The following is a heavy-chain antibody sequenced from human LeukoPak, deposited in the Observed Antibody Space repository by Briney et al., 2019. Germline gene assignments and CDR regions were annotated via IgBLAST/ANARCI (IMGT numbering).Heavy chain of an antibody. Sequence: GGSLRLSCAASGFTFANYNFNWVRQAPGKGLEWVSYISSTSSTIYYADSMKGRFTISRDNAKNSLYLQMDSLRAEDTAVYYCANPYGSGSYPDYWGQGTLVTVSS. J-gene: IGHJ4*02. CDR2: ISSTSSTI. D-gene: IGHD3-10*01. V-gene: IGHV3-48*01. CDR1: GFTFANYN. CDR3: ANPYGSGSYPDY.